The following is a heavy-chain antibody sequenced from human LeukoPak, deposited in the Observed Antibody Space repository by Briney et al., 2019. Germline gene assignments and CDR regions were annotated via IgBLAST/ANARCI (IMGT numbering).Heavy chain of an antibody. CDR1: GYTFTSYG. J-gene: IGHJ4*02. V-gene: IGHV1-18*01. CDR2: ISAYNGNT. D-gene: IGHD3-22*01. Sequence: ASVKVSCKASGYTFTSYGISWVRQAPGQGLEWMGWISAYNGNTNYAQKLQGRVTMTTDTSTSTAYMELRSLRSDDTAVYYCARVEPDHYDSSGYTYYFDYWGQGTLVTVSS. CDR3: ARVEPDHYDSSGYTYYFDY.